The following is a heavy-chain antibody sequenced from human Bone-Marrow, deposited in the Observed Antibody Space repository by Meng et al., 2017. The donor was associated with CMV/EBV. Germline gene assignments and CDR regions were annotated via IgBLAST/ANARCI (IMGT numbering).Heavy chain of an antibody. CDR1: GCTCSSYW. J-gene: IGHJ4*02. D-gene: IGHD1-14*01. CDR3: ARGLTRSDY. V-gene: IGHV3-7*01. Sequence: LRLSCAASGCTCSSYWMSWVRQAPGKGLEWVANIKQDGSEKNYVDSVKGRFTISRDNAKNSLYLQMNSLRAEDTAVYYCARGLTRSDYWGQGTLVTVSS. CDR2: IKQDGSEK.